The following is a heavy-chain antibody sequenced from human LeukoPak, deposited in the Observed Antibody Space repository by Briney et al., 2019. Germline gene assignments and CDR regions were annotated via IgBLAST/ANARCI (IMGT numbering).Heavy chain of an antibody. CDR1: GRSLSGYY. CDR3: ARGRGRMNWFDP. CDR2: INHSGST. V-gene: IGHV4-34*01. D-gene: IGHD3-16*01. Sequence: SETLSLTCAVYGRSLSGYYWSWIRQPPGKGLEWIGEINHSGSTNYNPSLKSRVTISVDTSKNQFSLKLSSVTAADTAVYYCARGRGRMNWFDPWGQGTLVTVSS. J-gene: IGHJ5*02.